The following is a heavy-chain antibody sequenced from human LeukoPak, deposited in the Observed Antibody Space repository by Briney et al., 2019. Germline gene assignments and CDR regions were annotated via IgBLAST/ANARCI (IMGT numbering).Heavy chain of an antibody. CDR2: IRYDGSNK. Sequence: TGGSLRLSCAASGFTFSSYGMHWVRQAPGKGLEWVAFIRYDGSNKYYADSVKGRFTISRDNSKNTLYLQMNTLRAEDTAVYYCAKRTGKGYGYPDYWGQGTLVTVSS. D-gene: IGHD5-18*01. V-gene: IGHV3-30*02. J-gene: IGHJ4*02. CDR3: AKRTGKGYGYPDY. CDR1: GFTFSSYG.